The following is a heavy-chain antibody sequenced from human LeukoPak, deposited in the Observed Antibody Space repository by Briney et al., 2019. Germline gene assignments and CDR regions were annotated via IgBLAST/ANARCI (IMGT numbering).Heavy chain of an antibody. J-gene: IGHJ4*02. D-gene: IGHD3-22*01. CDR3: ATQTITLIVVIRPFDY. V-gene: IGHV3-30*02. Sequence: GGSLRLSCAASGFTFNTYPLHWVRQAPGTGLEWVALIQDDGAKTNYADSVRGRFTITIDNSRSTVYLQMNSLKPDDTAVYYCATQTITLIVVIRPFDYGGKGALVTVSS. CDR2: IQDDGAKT. CDR1: GFTFNTYP.